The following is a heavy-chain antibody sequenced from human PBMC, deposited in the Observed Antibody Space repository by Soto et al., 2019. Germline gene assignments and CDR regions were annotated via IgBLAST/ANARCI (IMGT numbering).Heavy chain of an antibody. D-gene: IGHD6-19*01. V-gene: IGHV1-8*01. CDR1: GYTFTSYE. J-gene: IGHJ4*02. CDR3: ARGQSGYSTGWSPNDY. CDR2: MKPNSGDT. Sequence: QVQLVQSGAEVKKPGASVKVSCKASGYTFTSYEINWVRQATGQGLEWMGWMKPNSGDTGYAQKFQGRVTMTRNTSINTAYIDLTSLRSEDTAVYYCARGQSGYSTGWSPNDYWGQGTLVTVSS.